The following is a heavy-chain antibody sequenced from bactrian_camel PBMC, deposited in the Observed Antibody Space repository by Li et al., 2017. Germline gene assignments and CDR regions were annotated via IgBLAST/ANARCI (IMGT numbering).Heavy chain of an antibody. D-gene: IGHD2*01. Sequence: QVQLVESGGGSVQAGGSLRLTCVASGYNLRSGWFRQGPEKEREGVARIFTQGGTTWYADSVKGRFTISQDNAKTTVYLQMNSLQTEDTAVYYCATDERYSGDWHLGEYNNWGQ. CDR1: GYNLRS. CDR2: IFTQGGTT. CDR3: ATDERYSGDWHLGEYNN. V-gene: IGHV3S63*01. J-gene: IGHJ4*01.